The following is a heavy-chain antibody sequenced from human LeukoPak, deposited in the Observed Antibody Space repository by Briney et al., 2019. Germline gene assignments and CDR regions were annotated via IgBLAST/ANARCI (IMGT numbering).Heavy chain of an antibody. D-gene: IGHD3-10*01. J-gene: IGHJ5*02. CDR2: INPNSGGT. Sequence: ASVKVSCKASGYTFTAYYMHWVRQAPGQGLEWMGWINPNSGGTNYAQKFQGRVTMTRDTSISTAYMELSRLRSDDTAVYYCARDVYESVTMVRGVMFDPWGQGTLVTVSS. CDR1: GYTFTAYY. CDR3: ARDVYESVTMVRGVMFDP. V-gene: IGHV1-2*02.